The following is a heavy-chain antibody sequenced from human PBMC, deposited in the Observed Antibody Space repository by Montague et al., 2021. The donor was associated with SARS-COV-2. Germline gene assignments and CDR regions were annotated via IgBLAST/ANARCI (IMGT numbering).Heavy chain of an antibody. J-gene: IGHJ4*02. D-gene: IGHD3-10*01. CDR2: IYNTGST. CDR1: GESISADNW. V-gene: IGHV4-4*02. CDR3: ARKGSRTSDLVY. Sequence: SETLSLTCVVSGESISADNWWTWVRLPPGKGLWWVGEIYNTGSTKYKSSLKGRVSMSDDKSWNQFSLRLTSVTAADTAIYYGARKGSRTSDLVYWGQGTPVTVSS.